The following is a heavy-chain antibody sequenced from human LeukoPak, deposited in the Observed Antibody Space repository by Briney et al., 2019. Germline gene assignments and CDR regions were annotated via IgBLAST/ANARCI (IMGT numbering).Heavy chain of an antibody. CDR2: IIPIFGKA. V-gene: IGHV1-69*05. Sequence: SVKVSCKASGGTFSSYAISWVRQAPGQGLEWMGGIIPIFGKANYAQKFQGRVTITTDESTSTAYMELSSLRSEDTAVYYCASSYGSGSYYKSYYYYMDVWGKGTTVTVSS. D-gene: IGHD3-10*01. J-gene: IGHJ6*03. CDR1: GGTFSSYA. CDR3: ASSYGSGSYYKSYYYYMDV.